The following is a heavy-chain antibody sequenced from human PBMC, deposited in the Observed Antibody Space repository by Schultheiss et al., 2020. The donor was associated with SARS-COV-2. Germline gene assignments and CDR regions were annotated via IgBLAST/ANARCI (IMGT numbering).Heavy chain of an antibody. Sequence: GGSLRLSCAASGFTFSSYAMHWVRQAPGKGLEWVAVISYDGSNKYYADSVKGRFTISRDNSKNTLYLQMNSLRAEDTAVYYCARELGDFWSGYYGVDGMDVWGQGTTVTVSS. CDR3: ARELGDFWSGYYGVDGMDV. V-gene: IGHV3-30*01. CDR1: GFTFSSYA. D-gene: IGHD3-3*01. J-gene: IGHJ6*02. CDR2: ISYDGSNK.